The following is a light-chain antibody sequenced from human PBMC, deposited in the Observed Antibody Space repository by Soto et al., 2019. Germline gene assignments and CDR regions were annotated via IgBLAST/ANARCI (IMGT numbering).Light chain of an antibody. J-gene: IGKJ5*01. CDR3: QQYNTYST. Sequence: DIQMTQSPSTLSASLGDSVSITCRASQSISTWLAWYQQKPGKAPKLLIYKASSLESGVPSRFSGSASGTDFTLTISCLQSEDFATYYCQQYNTYSTFGQGTRLEIK. CDR2: KAS. V-gene: IGKV1-5*03. CDR1: QSISTW.